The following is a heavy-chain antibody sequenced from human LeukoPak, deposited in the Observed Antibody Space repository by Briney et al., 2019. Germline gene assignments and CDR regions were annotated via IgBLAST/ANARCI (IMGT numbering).Heavy chain of an antibody. CDR3: ARGSTSDWPLEY. CDR2: INTHNGDT. D-gene: IGHD2-21*02. V-gene: IGHV1-3*04. J-gene: IGHJ4*02. CDR1: GYTFINYA. Sequence: GASVKVSCKASGYTFINYAIHWVRQAPGQRLEWMGWINTHNGDTEYSQKFQGRVAITRDTSATIVYVELSNLRSEDMAVYYCARGSTSDWPLEYWGRGILVTVSS.